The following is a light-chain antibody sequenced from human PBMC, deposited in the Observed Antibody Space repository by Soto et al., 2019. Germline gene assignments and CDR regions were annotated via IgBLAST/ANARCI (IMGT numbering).Light chain of an antibody. CDR1: QSISSS. CDR3: QQYNSYPWT. CDR2: DAS. V-gene: IGKV1-5*01. J-gene: IGKJ1*01. Sequence: DIRVTQSRSSLSASVGDRVTVTCRASQSISSSLAWYQQKPGKAPELLIYDASSLESGVPSRFSGSGSGTEFTLTISSLQPDDSATYYCQQYNSYPWTFGQGTKVDIK.